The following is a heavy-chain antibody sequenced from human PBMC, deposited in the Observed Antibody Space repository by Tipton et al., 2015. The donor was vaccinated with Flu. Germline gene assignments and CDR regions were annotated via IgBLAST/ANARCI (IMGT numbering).Heavy chain of an antibody. Sequence: TLSLTCTVSGGSISSYYWSWIRQPAGKGLEWIGRIYSSGSTSYNPSLKSRVTVSVDTAENQFSLRLSSVTAADTAVYYCARSVTYYYDSSGSTFDYWGQGTLVTVSA. J-gene: IGHJ4*02. CDR3: ARSVTYYYDSSGSTFDY. V-gene: IGHV4-4*07. CDR1: GGSISSYY. D-gene: IGHD6-19*01. CDR2: IYSSGST.